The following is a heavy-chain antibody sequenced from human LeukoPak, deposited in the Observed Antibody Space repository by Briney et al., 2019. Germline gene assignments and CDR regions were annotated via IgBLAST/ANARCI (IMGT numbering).Heavy chain of an antibody. J-gene: IGHJ5*02. CDR2: IYPGNSDI. D-gene: IGHD3-16*01. CDR3: ARHWGKPNNWFDP. CDR1: GYSFTNYW. V-gene: IGHV5-51*01. Sequence: GESLKISCKGSGYSFTNYWIGWVRQMPGKGLEWMGLIYPGNSDIRYSPSFQGQVTISADKSISTAYLQWSSLKASDTAMYYCARHWGKPNNWFDPWGQGTLVTVSS.